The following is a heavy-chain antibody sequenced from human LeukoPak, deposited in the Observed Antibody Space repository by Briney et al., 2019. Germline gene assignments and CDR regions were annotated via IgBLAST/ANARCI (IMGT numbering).Heavy chain of an antibody. J-gene: IGHJ3*02. CDR1: GYTFTGYY. Sequence: ASVKVSCKASGYTFTGYYMHWVRQAPGQGLEWMGWINPNSGGTNYAQKFQGRVTMTRDTSISTAYMELSRLRSDDTAVYYCARDEGSSADGAFDIWGQGTMVTVSS. CDR2: INPNSGGT. D-gene: IGHD2-15*01. CDR3: ARDEGSSADGAFDI. V-gene: IGHV1-2*02.